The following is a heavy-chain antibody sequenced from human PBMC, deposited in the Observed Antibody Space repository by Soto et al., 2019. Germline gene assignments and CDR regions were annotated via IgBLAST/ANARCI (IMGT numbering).Heavy chain of an antibody. CDR1: GGTFSSYA. CDR2: IIPIFGTA. J-gene: IGHJ6*02. V-gene: IGHV1-69*01. D-gene: IGHD3-16*01. CDR3: GRVLGGGGHYYYGMDV. Sequence: QVQLVQSGAEVKKPGSSVKVSCKASGGTFSSYAISWVRQAPGQGLEWMGGIIPIFGTANYAQKFQGRGTITAGESQSPAHRELGRLRSEDTAGYFWGRVLGGGGHYYYGMDVWGQGTTVTVSS.